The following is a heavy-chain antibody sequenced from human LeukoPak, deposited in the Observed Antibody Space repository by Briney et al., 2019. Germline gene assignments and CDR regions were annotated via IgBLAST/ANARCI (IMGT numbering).Heavy chain of an antibody. J-gene: IGHJ4*02. CDR3: ASGDNDPLFDY. D-gene: IGHD1-1*01. Sequence: SQTLSLTCTVSGGSINTGGYYWRWIRQHPGKGLEWIESIYYSGSTSYNPSLKSRVTMSLDTSKNQFSLKLSSVTAADTAMYYCASGDNDPLFDYWGQGILVTVSS. V-gene: IGHV4-31*03. CDR1: GGSINTGGYY. CDR2: IYYSGST.